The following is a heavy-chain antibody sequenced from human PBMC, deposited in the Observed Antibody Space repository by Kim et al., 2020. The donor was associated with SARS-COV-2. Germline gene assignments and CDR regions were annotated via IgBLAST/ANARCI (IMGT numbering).Heavy chain of an antibody. J-gene: IGHJ6*02. CDR3: ARNQYSSSQNYYYYYGMDV. CDR2: IYPGDSDT. Sequence: GESLKISCKGSGYSFTSYWIGWVRQMPGKGLEWMGIIYPGDSDTRYSPSFQGQVTISADKSISTAYLQWSSLKASDTAMYYCARNQYSSSQNYYYYYGMDVWGQGTTVTVSS. V-gene: IGHV5-51*01. CDR1: GYSFTSYW. D-gene: IGHD6-13*01.